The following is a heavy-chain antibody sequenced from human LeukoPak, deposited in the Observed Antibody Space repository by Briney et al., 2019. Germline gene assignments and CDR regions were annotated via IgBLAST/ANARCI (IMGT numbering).Heavy chain of an antibody. D-gene: IGHD6-25*01. Sequence: SETLSLTCAVSGYSITSSSWWGWIRQPPGKGREWIGYIYHSGTTYYNPSLKSRVTISVDTSKNQFSLKLSSVTAADTAVYYCARQEGPGPGIAAFLTDYWGQGTLVTVSS. CDR1: GYSITSSSW. V-gene: IGHV4-28*01. CDR3: ARQEGPGPGIAAFLTDY. J-gene: IGHJ4*02. CDR2: IYHSGTT.